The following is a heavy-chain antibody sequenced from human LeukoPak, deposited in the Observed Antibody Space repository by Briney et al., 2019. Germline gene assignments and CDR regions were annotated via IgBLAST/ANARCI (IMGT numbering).Heavy chain of an antibody. Sequence: GGSLRLSCAASGFTFSDYGMHWVRQAPGKGLEWVAFIRYDASNKYYGDSVKGRFTVSRDNVKNTLYLQMNSLRAEDTAVYYCARVRPDFWSPNWFDPWGQGTLVTVSS. CDR3: ARVRPDFWSPNWFDP. V-gene: IGHV3-30*02. D-gene: IGHD3-3*01. J-gene: IGHJ5*02. CDR2: IRYDASNK. CDR1: GFTFSDYG.